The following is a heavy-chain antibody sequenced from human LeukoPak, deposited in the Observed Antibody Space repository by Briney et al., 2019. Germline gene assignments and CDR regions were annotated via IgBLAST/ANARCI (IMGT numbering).Heavy chain of an antibody. J-gene: IGHJ4*02. D-gene: IGHD1-1*01. CDR2: IYTSGST. CDR3: AGVNWNAFDY. CDR1: GGSISSGSYY. V-gene: IGHV4-61*02. Sequence: SQTLSLTCTVSGGSISSGSYYWSWIRQPAGTGLEWIGRIYTSGSTNYNPSLKSRVTISVDTSKNQFSLKLSSVTAADTAVYYCAGVNWNAFDYWGQGTLVTVSS.